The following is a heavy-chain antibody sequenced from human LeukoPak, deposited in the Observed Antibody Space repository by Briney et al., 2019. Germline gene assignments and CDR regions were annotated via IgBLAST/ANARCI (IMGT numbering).Heavy chain of an antibody. CDR1: GGSFSGYY. J-gene: IGHJ1*01. Sequence: SETLSLTCAVYGGSFSGYYWSWIRQPPGKGLEWIGEINHSGSTNYNPSLKSRVTISVDTSKNQFSLKLSSVTAADTAVYYCARIAVAPPAEYFQHWGQGTLVTVSS. CDR2: INHSGST. D-gene: IGHD6-19*01. V-gene: IGHV4-34*01. CDR3: ARIAVAPPAEYFQH.